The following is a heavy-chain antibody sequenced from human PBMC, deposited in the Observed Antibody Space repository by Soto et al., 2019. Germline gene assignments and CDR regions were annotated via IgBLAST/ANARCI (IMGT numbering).Heavy chain of an antibody. V-gene: IGHV3-72*01. CDR3: ARIVYCSGGGCYYGLDY. Sequence: PGGSLRLSCAASGFTFSDHYMDWVRQAPGKGLEWVARTRNKANSYSTEYAASVKGRFTISRDGSENSLYLQMNGLKTEDTAVYYCARIVYCSGGGCYYGLDYWGQGTLVTVSS. J-gene: IGHJ4*02. CDR2: TRNKANSYST. D-gene: IGHD2-15*01. CDR1: GFTFSDHY.